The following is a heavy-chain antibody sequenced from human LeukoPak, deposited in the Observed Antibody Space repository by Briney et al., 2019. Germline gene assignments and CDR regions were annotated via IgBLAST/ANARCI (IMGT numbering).Heavy chain of an antibody. CDR3: ARAEFVKIAAAAQLAYMDV. J-gene: IGHJ6*03. Sequence: SVKVSCKASGGTFSSYAISWVRQAPGQGLEWMGGVIPIFGTANYAQKFQGRVTITADESTSTAYMELSSLRSEDTAVYYCARAEFVKIAAAAQLAYMDVWGKGTTVTVSS. V-gene: IGHV1-69*13. CDR1: GGTFSSYA. CDR2: VIPIFGTA. D-gene: IGHD6-13*01.